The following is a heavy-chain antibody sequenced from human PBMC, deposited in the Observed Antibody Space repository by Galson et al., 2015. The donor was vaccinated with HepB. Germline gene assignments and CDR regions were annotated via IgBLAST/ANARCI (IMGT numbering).Heavy chain of an antibody. CDR1: GFTFNRNA. D-gene: IGHD3-3*01. CDR2: ISSDGNNK. J-gene: IGHJ6*02. CDR3: AKDQRFSYYYGLDV. V-gene: IGHV3-30*18. Sequence: SLRLSCAASGFTFNRNAMHWVRQAPGKGLEWVAVISSDGNNKYYGDSVKGRFTISRDNSQNTLSLQMNSLGAEDTAVYYCAKDQRFSYYYGLDVWGQGTTVTVSS.